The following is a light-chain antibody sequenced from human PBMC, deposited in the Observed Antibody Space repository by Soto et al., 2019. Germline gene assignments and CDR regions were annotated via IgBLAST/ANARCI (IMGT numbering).Light chain of an antibody. J-gene: IGKJ4*01. Sequence: EIVLTQSPGTLSLSPGERATLSCRASQSVSSNYLAWYQQKPGQAPRLLIYGASSRATGIPDRFSGGGSGTDFTLTISRLEPEDFAVYYCQQYGSSPGLSFGGGAKVEIK. CDR3: QQYGSSPGLS. CDR2: GAS. CDR1: QSVSSNY. V-gene: IGKV3-20*01.